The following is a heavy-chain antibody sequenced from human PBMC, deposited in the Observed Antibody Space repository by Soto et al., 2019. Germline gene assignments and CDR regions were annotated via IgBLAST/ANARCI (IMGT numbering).Heavy chain of an antibody. V-gene: IGHV1-2*02. J-gene: IGHJ5*02. Sequence: ASVKVSCKASGYTFAGYYMHWVRQAPGQGLEWMGWINPNSGGTNYAQKFQGRVTMTRDTSISTAYMELSRLRSDDTAVYYCARDGWFGELLFRFDPWGQGTLVTVSS. CDR1: GYTFAGYY. CDR3: ARDGWFGELLFRFDP. D-gene: IGHD3-10*01. CDR2: INPNSGGT.